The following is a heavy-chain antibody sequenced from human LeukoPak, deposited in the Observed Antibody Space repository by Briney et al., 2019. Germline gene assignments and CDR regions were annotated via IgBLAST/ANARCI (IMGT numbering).Heavy chain of an antibody. V-gene: IGHV3-30*04. J-gene: IGHJ6*04. CDR3: AELGITMIGGV. Sequence: SCKAFGYTFTSNYMHWVRQAPGKGLEWVAVISYDGSNKYYADSVKGRFTISRDNSKNTLYLQMNSLRAEDTAVYYCAELGITMIGGVWGKGTTVTISS. CDR1: GYTFTSNY. D-gene: IGHD3-10*02. CDR2: ISYDGSNK.